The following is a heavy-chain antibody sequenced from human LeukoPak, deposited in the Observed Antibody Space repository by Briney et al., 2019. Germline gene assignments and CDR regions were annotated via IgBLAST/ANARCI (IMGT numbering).Heavy chain of an antibody. D-gene: IGHD2-15*01. J-gene: IGHJ3*01. CDR2: ISYTSETK. CDR3: AKDRGGSSQLGDAFDV. V-gene: IGHV3-9*01. CDR1: GFPFDEYA. Sequence: GGSLRLSCAASGFPFDEYAMHWIRQAPGKGLEWVSGISYTSETKGYVDSVKGRFTISRDNSKNSLYLQMNSLRAEDTALYYCAKDRGGSSQLGDAFDVWGHGTMVTVSS.